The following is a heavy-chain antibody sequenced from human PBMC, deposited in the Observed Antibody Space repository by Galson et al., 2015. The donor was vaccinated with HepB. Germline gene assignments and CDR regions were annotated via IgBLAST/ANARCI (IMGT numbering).Heavy chain of an antibody. CDR2: ISSSSSYI. Sequence: SLRLSCAASGFTFSSYSMNWVRQAPGKGLEWVSSISSSSSYIYYADSVKGRFTISRDNAKNSLYLQMNSLRAEDTAVYYCARGNGIAAAGNDYWGQGTLVTVSS. D-gene: IGHD6-13*01. CDR1: GFTFSSYS. J-gene: IGHJ4*02. CDR3: ARGNGIAAAGNDY. V-gene: IGHV3-21*01.